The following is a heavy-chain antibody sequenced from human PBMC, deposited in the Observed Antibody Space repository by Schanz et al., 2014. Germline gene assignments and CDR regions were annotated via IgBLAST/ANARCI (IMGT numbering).Heavy chain of an antibody. V-gene: IGHV1-46*01. D-gene: IGHD3-9*01. CDR2: INPSGGST. Sequence: QVQLVQSGSEVKKPGDSVKVSCETSGYSFTKYGINWVRQAPGQGLEWMGIINPSGGSTSYAQKFQGRVTMTRDTSTSTVYMELSSLRSEDTAVYYCARETTIITGGAFDVWGQGTMVTVSS. J-gene: IGHJ3*01. CDR3: ARETTIITGGAFDV. CDR1: GYSFTKYG.